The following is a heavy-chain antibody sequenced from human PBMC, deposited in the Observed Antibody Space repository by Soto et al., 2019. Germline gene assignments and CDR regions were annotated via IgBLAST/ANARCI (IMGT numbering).Heavy chain of an antibody. J-gene: IGHJ4*02. Sequence: HPGKGLEWIGYIYYSGSTYYNPSLKSRVTISVDTSKNQFSLKLSSVTAADTAVYYCARSSTSANYFDYWGQGTLVIVSS. CDR3: ARSSTSANYFDY. D-gene: IGHD2-2*01. V-gene: IGHV4-31*02. CDR2: IYYSGST.